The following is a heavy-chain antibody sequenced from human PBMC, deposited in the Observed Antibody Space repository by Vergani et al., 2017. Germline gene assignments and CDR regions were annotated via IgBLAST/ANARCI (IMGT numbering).Heavy chain of an antibody. CDR1: GFSFSSYS. J-gene: IGHJ4*02. D-gene: IGHD2-8*01. CDR2: ISGSSSYV. CDR3: ARGLWDCTHIRCSPPSY. Sequence: EVLLVESGGGLVKPGGSLRLSCAASGFSFSSYSMNWVRQAPGKGLEWVASISGSSSYVFYRDSVEGRFTITRDNAKKSVYLQMNSLRAEDTAMYFCARGLWDCTHIRCSPPSYWGQGTQVTVSS. V-gene: IGHV3-21*01.